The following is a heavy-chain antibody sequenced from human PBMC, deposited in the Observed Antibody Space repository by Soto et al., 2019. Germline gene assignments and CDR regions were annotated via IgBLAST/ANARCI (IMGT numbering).Heavy chain of an antibody. CDR1: GFSFSNYD. CDR3: ARGALGFDP. Sequence: EVQLVESGGGLVQPGGSLRLSCAAPGFSFSNYDIHWVRQATGKGLEWVSGICTAGDTYYAGSVKGRFTISRENAKNSLYLQMNSLRAGDTAVYYCARGALGFDPWGQGTLVAVSS. J-gene: IGHJ5*02. CDR2: ICTAGDT. V-gene: IGHV3-13*04. D-gene: IGHD6-6*01.